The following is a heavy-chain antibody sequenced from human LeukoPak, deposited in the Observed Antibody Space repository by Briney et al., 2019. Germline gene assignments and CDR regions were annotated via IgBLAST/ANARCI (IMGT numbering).Heavy chain of an antibody. D-gene: IGHD3-22*01. J-gene: IGHJ3*02. CDR2: IKQDGSEK. CDR1: GFTFSGYW. CDR3: ATVSGYYLIGAFDI. V-gene: IGHV3-7*01. Sequence: PGGSLRLSCAASGFTFSGYWMSWVRQAPGKGLEWVANIKQDGSEKYYVDSVRGRFTISRDNAKNSLYLQMNSLRAEDTAVYYCATVSGYYLIGAFDIWGQETMVTVSS.